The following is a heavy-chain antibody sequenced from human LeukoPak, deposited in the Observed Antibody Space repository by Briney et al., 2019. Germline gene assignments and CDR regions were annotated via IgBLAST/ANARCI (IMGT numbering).Heavy chain of an antibody. CDR2: MNPDSGDT. J-gene: IGHJ4*02. D-gene: IGHD3-22*01. CDR1: GYTFTSYE. Sequence: ASVKVSCKASGYTFTSYEINWVRQATGHGLEWMGWMNPDSGDTAYGQKFQGRITMTRSTSITTAYMELSSLRSEDTAVYYCARGLGSYDSSELTWPMISFWGQGTQVTVSS. CDR3: ARGLGSYDSSELTWPMISF. V-gene: IGHV1-8*01.